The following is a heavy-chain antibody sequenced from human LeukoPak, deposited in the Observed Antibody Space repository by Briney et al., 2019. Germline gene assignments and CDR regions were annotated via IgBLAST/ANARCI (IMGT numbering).Heavy chain of an antibody. Sequence: SETLSLTCAVSGDSITSSNWWSWVRQPPGKGLEWIGEIYHSGSTNYNPSLKSRVTISVDKSTNQFSLKLGSVTAADTAVYYCASGYSYGSFDYWGQGTLVTVSS. J-gene: IGHJ4*02. V-gene: IGHV4-4*02. D-gene: IGHD5-18*01. CDR1: GDSITSSNW. CDR3: ASGYSYGSFDY. CDR2: IYHSGST.